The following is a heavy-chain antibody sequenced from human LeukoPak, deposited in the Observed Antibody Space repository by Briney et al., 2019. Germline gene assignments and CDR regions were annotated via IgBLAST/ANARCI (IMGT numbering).Heavy chain of an antibody. D-gene: IGHD6-13*01. CDR2: ISWNSGSI. CDR3: AKSIAAAGIFYFDY. J-gene: IGHJ4*02. V-gene: IGHV3-9*01. CDR1: GFTFDDYA. Sequence: GGSLRLSCAASGFTFDDYAMHWGRQAPGKGLEWVSGISWNSGSIGYADSVKGRFTISRDNAKNSLYLQMNSLRAEDTALYYCAKSIAAAGIFYFDYWGQGTLVTVSS.